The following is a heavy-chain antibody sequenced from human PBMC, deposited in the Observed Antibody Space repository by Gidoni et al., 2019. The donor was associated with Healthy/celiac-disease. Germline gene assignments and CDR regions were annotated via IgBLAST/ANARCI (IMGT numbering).Heavy chain of an antibody. D-gene: IGHD3-22*01. Sequence: VESGGGVVKAGRSLRLPCACSAFTFSNAWMSWARQAPGKGLEWVGRNKSKNNGCTTDNAAPVTGRFTISRDDSKNTLYLQMNSLKTEDTAVYYCTTVGVITMRVVDVDYWGQGTLVTVSS. CDR3: TTVGVITMRVVDVDY. J-gene: IGHJ4*02. CDR2: NKSKNNGCTT. V-gene: IGHV3-15*01. CDR1: AFTFSNAW.